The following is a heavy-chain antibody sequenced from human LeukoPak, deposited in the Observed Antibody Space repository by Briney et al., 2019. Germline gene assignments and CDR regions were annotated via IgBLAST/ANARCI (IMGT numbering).Heavy chain of an antibody. V-gene: IGHV3-30*09. CDR3: AREERLRWTAY. D-gene: IGHD4-23*01. CDR2: ISFDGSGK. Sequence: GGSLRLSCAASGFTFNSYAIHWVRQAPGKGLEWVAFISFDGSGKYYADSVKGRFAISRDNSKNTLNLQMNSLRAEDTAVYYCAREERLRWTAYWGQGTLVTVSS. J-gene: IGHJ4*02. CDR1: GFTFNSYA.